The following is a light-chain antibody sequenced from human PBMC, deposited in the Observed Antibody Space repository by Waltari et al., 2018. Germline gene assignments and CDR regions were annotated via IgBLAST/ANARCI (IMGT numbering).Light chain of an antibody. Sequence: QSVLTQPPSVSAAQGQRVTISGAGGSSTHGHNCVSWYGQCPGTAPKLLIYENTERPSGIPGRFSGSKSGTSATLDLTGLQAGDEADYYCGTWDSSLSGAVFGGGTHLTVL. CDR2: ENT. CDR1: SSTHGHNC. J-gene: IGLJ7*01. CDR3: GTWDSSLSGAV. V-gene: IGLV1-51*02.